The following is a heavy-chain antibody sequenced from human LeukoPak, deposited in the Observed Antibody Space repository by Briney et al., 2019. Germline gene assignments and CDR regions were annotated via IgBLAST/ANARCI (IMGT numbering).Heavy chain of an antibody. D-gene: IGHD4-17*01. CDR1: GFTFNSYG. J-gene: IGHJ4*02. V-gene: IGHV3-30*18. CDR3: AKEAYVAVTTGGYFDY. Sequence: GSLRLSCAASGFTFNSYGMHWVRQAPGKGLEWVAILSYDGSNKYYADSVKGRFTISRDNSKNTVYLQMNSLRAEDTAVYYCAKEAYVAVTTGGYFDYWGQGTLVTVSS. CDR2: LSYDGSNK.